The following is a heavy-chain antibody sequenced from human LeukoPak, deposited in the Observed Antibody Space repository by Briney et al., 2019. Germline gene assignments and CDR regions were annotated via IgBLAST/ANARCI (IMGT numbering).Heavy chain of an antibody. V-gene: IGHV4-39*01. CDR1: GGSISSSSYY. CDR3: ARRRSSGWYGSAYYFDY. D-gene: IGHD6-19*01. J-gene: IGHJ4*02. Sequence: PSETLSLICTVSGGSISSSSYYWGWIRQPPGKGLEWIGSIYYSGSTYYNPSLKSRVTISVDTSKNQFSLKLSSVAAADTAVYYCARRRSSGWYGSAYYFDYWGQGTLVTVSS. CDR2: IYYSGST.